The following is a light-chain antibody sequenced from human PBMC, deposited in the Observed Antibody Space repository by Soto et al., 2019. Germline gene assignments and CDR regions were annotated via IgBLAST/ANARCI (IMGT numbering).Light chain of an antibody. J-gene: IGKJ1*01. CDR2: GPS. V-gene: IGKV3-20*01. CDR1: QSVSSSC. CDR3: QQYGDSPRT. Sequence: EIVLTQSPGTLSLSPGERATLSCRASQSVSSSCLAWYQQKPGQAPRLLIYGPSSRATGIPDRFSGSGSGTDFTLTISRLEPGDFAVYYCQQYGDSPRTFGQGTKVESK.